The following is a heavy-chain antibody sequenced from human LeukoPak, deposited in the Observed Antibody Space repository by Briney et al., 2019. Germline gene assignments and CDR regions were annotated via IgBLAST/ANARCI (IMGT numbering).Heavy chain of an antibody. D-gene: IGHD1-26*01. CDR1: GFNFTTYT. J-gene: IGHJ4*02. CDR3: AKDREDEWELLHY. CDR2: ISSDSSYI. V-gene: IGHV3-21*04. Sequence: PGGSLRLSCAASGFNFTTYTMNWVRQAPGKGLEWVSSISSDSSYIYYADAVHGRFTVSRDNAKYSLYLQMNSLRAEDTAVYYCAKDREDEWELLHYWGQGTLVTVSS.